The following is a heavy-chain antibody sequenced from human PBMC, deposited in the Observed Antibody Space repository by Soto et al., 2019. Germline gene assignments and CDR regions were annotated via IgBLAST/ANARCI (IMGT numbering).Heavy chain of an antibody. Sequence: QMQLVQSGPEVKKPGTSVKVSCKASGFTFTSSAAQWVRQARGQRLEWIGWIVVGSGNTNYAQKFQERVTITRDMSTSTAYMELSSLRSEDTAVYYCAASRPDDIVVVVAATTDAFDIWGQGTMVTVSS. V-gene: IGHV1-58*01. J-gene: IGHJ3*02. CDR2: IVVGSGNT. CDR1: GFTFTSSA. D-gene: IGHD2-15*01. CDR3: AASRPDDIVVVVAATTDAFDI.